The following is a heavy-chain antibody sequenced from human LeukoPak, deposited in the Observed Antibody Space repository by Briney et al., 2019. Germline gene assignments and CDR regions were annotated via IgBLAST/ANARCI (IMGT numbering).Heavy chain of an antibody. D-gene: IGHD3-3*01. V-gene: IGHV1-24*01. Sequence: ASVKVSCKVSGYSGIELDMHWVRQAPGKGLEWMGGFDREDGGTIYARRFQGRVTKTEDTSTDTAYMELSSLTSEDTAVYYCATHTISGVVTYAFHMWGRGTLVTVSS. J-gene: IGHJ3*02. CDR1: GYSGIELD. CDR2: FDREDGGT. CDR3: ATHTISGVVTYAFHM.